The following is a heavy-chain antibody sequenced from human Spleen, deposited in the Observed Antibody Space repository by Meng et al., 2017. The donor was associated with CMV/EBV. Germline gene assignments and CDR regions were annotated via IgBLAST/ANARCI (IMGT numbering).Heavy chain of an antibody. V-gene: IGHV3-21*01. CDR1: GFTSSSYG. J-gene: IGHJ4*02. CDR3: ARDFWSGYYTGLGFDY. CDR2: ISSSSTYI. D-gene: IGHD3-3*01. Sequence: ESLKISCAASGFTSSSYGMNWVRQAPGKGLEWVSSISSSSTYIHYADSVKGRFTISRDNAKNSLYLQMNSLTAEDTAVYYCARDFWSGYYTGLGFDYWGQGTLVTVSS.